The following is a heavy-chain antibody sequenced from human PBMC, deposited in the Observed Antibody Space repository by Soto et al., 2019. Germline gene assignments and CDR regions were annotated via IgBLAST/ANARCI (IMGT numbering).Heavy chain of an antibody. CDR3: ASEYCSGGSCYYYYGMDV. CDR2: IIPIFGTA. V-gene: IGHV1-69*01. J-gene: IGHJ6*02. Sequence: QVQLVQSGAEVKKPGSSVKVSCKASGGTFSSYAISWVRQAPGQGLEWMGGIIPIFGTANYAQKFQGRVTITAAESTSTAYMGLSRLRSEDTAVYYCASEYCSGGSCYYYYGMDVWGQGTTVTVSS. D-gene: IGHD2-15*01. CDR1: GGTFSSYA.